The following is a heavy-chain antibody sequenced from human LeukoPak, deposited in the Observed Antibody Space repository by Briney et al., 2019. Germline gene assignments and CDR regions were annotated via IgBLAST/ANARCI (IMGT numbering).Heavy chain of an antibody. CDR3: ASEFAAAGDYFDY. Sequence: GGSLRLSCAASGFTFSSYWMSWVRQAPGKGLEWVANIKQDGSGKYYVDSVKGRFTISRDNAKNSLYLQMNSLRAEDTAVYYCASEFAAAGDYFDYWGQGTLVTVSS. V-gene: IGHV3-7*01. J-gene: IGHJ4*02. D-gene: IGHD6-13*01. CDR1: GFTFSSYW. CDR2: IKQDGSGK.